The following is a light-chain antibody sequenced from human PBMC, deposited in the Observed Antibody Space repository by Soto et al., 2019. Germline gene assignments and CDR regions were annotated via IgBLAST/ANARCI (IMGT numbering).Light chain of an antibody. V-gene: IGKV1-9*01. CDR3: QQLNSYPIT. J-gene: IGKJ5*01. Sequence: IQLTQSPSSLSASVGDRVTITCRASQGINTFLAWYQQKAGKAPKLLIYAASTLQSGVPSRFSGSGSGTDFTLTISSLQSEDFATYYCQQLNSYPITFGQGTRLEL. CDR1: QGINTF. CDR2: AAS.